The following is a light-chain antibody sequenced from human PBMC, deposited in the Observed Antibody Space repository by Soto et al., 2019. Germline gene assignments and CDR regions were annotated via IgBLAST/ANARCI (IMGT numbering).Light chain of an antibody. CDR2: GAS. Sequence: EIVLTQSPAALALSPGERATLSCRASQSVSSSYLAWYQQKPGQAPRLLIYGASSRATGIPDRFSGSGSGTDFTLTISSLEPEDFAVYYCQQRSNKITFGQGTRLEI. V-gene: IGKV3D-20*02. J-gene: IGKJ5*01. CDR1: QSVSSSY. CDR3: QQRSNKIT.